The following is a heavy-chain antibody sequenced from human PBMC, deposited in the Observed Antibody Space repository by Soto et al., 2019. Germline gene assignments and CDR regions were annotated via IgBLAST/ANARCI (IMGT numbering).Heavy chain of an antibody. CDR1: GDSISSYY. V-gene: IGHV4-4*07. J-gene: IGHJ6*02. Sequence: TLYLTGTVSGDSISSYYWSWIRQPAGKGLEWIGRFYSSGSANYNPSLQSRVTMSIDTSKNQFSLKLSSVTAADTAVYYCARGTNWNYYYYGVDVWGQGTTVTVSS. CDR2: FYSSGSA. D-gene: IGHD1-20*01. CDR3: ARGTNWNYYYYGVDV.